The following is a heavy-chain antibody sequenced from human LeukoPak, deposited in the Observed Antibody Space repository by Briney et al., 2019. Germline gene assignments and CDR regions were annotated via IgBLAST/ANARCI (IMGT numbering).Heavy chain of an antibody. CDR3: AKDMGEDGSYYLDY. J-gene: IGHJ4*02. V-gene: IGHV3-30*18. CDR2: ISYDGINK. CDR1: GFNFSTYG. D-gene: IGHD1-26*01. Sequence: PGRSLRLSCAASGFNFSTYGMHWVRQAPGKGLEWVAVISYDGINKYYADSVKGRFTISRDNSKNMLYLQMSSLRAEDTAVYYCAKDMGEDGSYYLDYWGQGTLVTVSS.